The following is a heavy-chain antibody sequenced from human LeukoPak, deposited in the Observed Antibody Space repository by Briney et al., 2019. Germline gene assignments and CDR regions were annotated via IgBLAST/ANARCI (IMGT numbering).Heavy chain of an antibody. CDR2: ISGSGRSI. Sequence: PGGSLRLSCAASGFTFTSHAMGWVRQAPGKAPEWVSAISGSGRSIYYADSVKGRFTISRDNSKNTLYLQMNSLRAEDTAVYYCAKEGRIALAAYDYWGQGSLVTVSS. CDR1: GFTFTSHA. D-gene: IGHD6-19*01. CDR3: AKEGRIALAAYDY. J-gene: IGHJ4*02. V-gene: IGHV3-23*01.